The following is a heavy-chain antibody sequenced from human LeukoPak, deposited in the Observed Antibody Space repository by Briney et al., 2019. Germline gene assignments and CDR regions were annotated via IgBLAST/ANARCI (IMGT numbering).Heavy chain of an antibody. CDR1: GFTFSSHA. Sequence: GGSLRLSCAASGFTFSSHAMSWVRQAPGKGLEWVSAISGSGGSTYYADSVKGRFTISRDNSKNTLYLQMNSLRAEDTAVYYCAKVSTVTTRGYFDYWGQGTLVTVSS. J-gene: IGHJ4*02. CDR2: ISGSGGST. V-gene: IGHV3-23*01. CDR3: AKVSTVTTRGYFDY. D-gene: IGHD4-17*01.